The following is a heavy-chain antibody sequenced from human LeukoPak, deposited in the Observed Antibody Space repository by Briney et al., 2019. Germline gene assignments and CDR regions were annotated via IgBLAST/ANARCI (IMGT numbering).Heavy chain of an antibody. Sequence: SVKVSCKASGGTFSSYAISWVRQAPGQGVEWMGRIIPILGIANYAQKFQGRVTITADKSTSTAYMELSSLRSEDTAVYYCARAGTWARLRWFDPWGQGTLVTVSS. CDR3: ARAGTWARLRWFDP. CDR2: IIPILGIA. D-gene: IGHD1-1*01. J-gene: IGHJ5*02. CDR1: GGTFSSYA. V-gene: IGHV1-69*04.